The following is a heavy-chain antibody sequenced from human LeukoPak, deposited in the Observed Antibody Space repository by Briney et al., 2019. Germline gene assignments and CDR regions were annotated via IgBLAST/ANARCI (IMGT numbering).Heavy chain of an antibody. CDR3: ARTSGYYYDSSGEAFDI. CDR1: RFTFSSYS. V-gene: IGHV3-21*01. D-gene: IGHD3-22*01. Sequence: GGSLRLSCAASRFTFSSYSMNWVRQAPGKGLEWVSSISSSSSYIYYADSVKGRFTISRDNAKNSLYLQMNSLRAEDTAVYYCARTSGYYYDSSGEAFDIWGQGTMVTLST. J-gene: IGHJ3*02. CDR2: ISSSSSYI.